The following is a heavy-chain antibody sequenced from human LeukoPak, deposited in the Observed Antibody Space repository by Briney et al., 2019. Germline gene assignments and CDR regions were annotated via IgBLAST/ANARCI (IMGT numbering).Heavy chain of an antibody. Sequence: GGSLRLSCAASGFTFSSYGMHWVRQAPGKGLEWVAVMSYDGSNKYYADSVKGRFTISRDNSRNTLFLQMNSLRAEDTAVYYCAKGFASFDYWGQGTLVTVSS. J-gene: IGHJ4*02. D-gene: IGHD3-10*01. CDR3: AKGFASFDY. CDR2: MSYDGSNK. CDR1: GFTFSSYG. V-gene: IGHV3-30*18.